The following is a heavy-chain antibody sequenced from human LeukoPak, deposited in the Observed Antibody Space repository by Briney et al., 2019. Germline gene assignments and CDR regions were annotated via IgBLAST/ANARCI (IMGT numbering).Heavy chain of an antibody. CDR3: AKRDDSGGNLVDL. Sequence: PSETLSLTCTVSGGSTSSSSYYWGWIRQPPGKGLEWIGSIYYSGSTYYNPSLENRVTISIDTSKNHFSLKLSSLSAADTSVYYCAKRDDSGGNLVDLWGQGTLVTVS. J-gene: IGHJ4*02. CDR2: IYYSGST. CDR1: GGSTSSSSYY. V-gene: IGHV4-39*02. D-gene: IGHD3-22*01.